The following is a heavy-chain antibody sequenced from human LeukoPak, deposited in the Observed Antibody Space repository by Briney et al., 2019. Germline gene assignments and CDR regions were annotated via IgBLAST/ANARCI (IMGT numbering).Heavy chain of an antibody. CDR1: GYSFTSYW. J-gene: IGHJ5*02. D-gene: IGHD1-1*01. CDR3: ARVGTTGTRWFDP. Sequence: GESLKISCKGSGYSFTSYWIAWVRQMPGQGLEWMGIIFPGDSDTRYSPSFQGQVTISADKSISTAYLQWSSLKASDTAMYYCARVGTTGTRWFDPWGQGTLVTVSS. CDR2: IFPGDSDT. V-gene: IGHV5-51*01.